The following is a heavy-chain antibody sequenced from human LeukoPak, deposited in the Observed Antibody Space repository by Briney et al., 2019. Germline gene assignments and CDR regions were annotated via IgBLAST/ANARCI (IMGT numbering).Heavy chain of an antibody. V-gene: IGHV4-38-2*02. CDR3: ARVTGYIVEDYFDY. CDR2: IYHSGST. J-gene: IGHJ4*02. CDR1: GYSISSGYY. D-gene: IGHD3-22*01. Sequence: PSETLSLTCTVSGYSISSGYYWGWIRQPPGKGLEWIGSIYHSGSTYYNPSLKSRVTISVDTSKNQFSLKLSSVTAADTAVYYCARVTGYIVEDYFDYWGQGTLVTVSS.